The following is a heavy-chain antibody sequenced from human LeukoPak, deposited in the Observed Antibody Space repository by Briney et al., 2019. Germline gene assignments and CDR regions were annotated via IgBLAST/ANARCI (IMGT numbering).Heavy chain of an antibody. CDR1: GGSFSGYY. V-gene: IGHV4-34*01. Sequence: SETLSLTCAVYGGSFSGYYWSWIRQPPGKGLEWIGEINHSGSTNYNPSLKSRVTISVDTSKNQFSLKLSSVTAADTAVYYCARLSSDIVVVQTPYYYYYGMDAWGQGTTVTVSS. CDR3: ARLSSDIVVVQTPYYYYYGMDA. CDR2: INHSGST. D-gene: IGHD2-2*01. J-gene: IGHJ6*02.